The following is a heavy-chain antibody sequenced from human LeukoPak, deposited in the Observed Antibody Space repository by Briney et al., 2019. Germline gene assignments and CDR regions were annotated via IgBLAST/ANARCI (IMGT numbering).Heavy chain of an antibody. CDR3: ARDPIAVAGTRYFDY. CDR1: GGSFSGYY. CDR2: INHSGST. D-gene: IGHD6-19*01. J-gene: IGHJ4*02. Sequence: SETLSLTCAVYGGSFSGYYWSWIRQPPGKGLEWIGEINHSGSTNYNPSLKSRVTISVDTSKNQFSLKLSSVTAADTAVYYCARDPIAVAGTRYFDYWGQGTLVTVSS. V-gene: IGHV4-34*01.